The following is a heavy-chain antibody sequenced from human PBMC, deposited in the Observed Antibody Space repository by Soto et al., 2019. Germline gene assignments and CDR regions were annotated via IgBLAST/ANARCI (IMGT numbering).Heavy chain of an antibody. Sequence: GASVKVSCKASGGTFSSYAISWVRQAPGQGLEWMGGIIPIFGTANYAQKFQGRVTITADESTSTAYMELSSLRSEDTAVYYCARSRDPGIAAAGKGGFDYWGQGTLVTVSS. CDR2: IIPIFGTA. J-gene: IGHJ4*02. CDR1: GGTFSSYA. V-gene: IGHV1-69*13. D-gene: IGHD6-13*01. CDR3: ARSRDPGIAAAGKGGFDY.